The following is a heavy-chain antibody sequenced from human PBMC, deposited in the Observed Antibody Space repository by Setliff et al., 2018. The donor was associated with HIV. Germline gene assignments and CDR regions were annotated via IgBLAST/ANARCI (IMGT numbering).Heavy chain of an antibody. J-gene: IGHJ4*02. Sequence: ASVKVSCKASGYTFTSYGISWVRQAPGQGLEWMGWISAYNGNTNYAQKLQGRVTMTTDTSTSTAYMELRSLRSDDTAVYYCARDILPVETATICDYWGQGTLVTVS. D-gene: IGHD5-12*01. CDR1: GYTFTSYG. CDR3: ARDILPVETATICDY. V-gene: IGHV1-18*01. CDR2: ISAYNGNT.